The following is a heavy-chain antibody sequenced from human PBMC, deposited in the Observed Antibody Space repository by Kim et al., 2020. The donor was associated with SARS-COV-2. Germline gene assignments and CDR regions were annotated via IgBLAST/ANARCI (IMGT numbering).Heavy chain of an antibody. Sequence: YYADSVKGRFTISRDNSKNTLYLQMNSLRAEDTAVYYCAGPGQGGGYYMDVWGKGTTVTFSS. V-gene: IGHV3-53*01. CDR3: AGPGQGGGYYMDV. J-gene: IGHJ6*03. D-gene: IGHD3-10*01.